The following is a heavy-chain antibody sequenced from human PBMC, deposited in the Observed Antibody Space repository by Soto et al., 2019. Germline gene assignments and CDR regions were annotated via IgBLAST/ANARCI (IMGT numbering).Heavy chain of an antibody. J-gene: IGHJ6*02. CDR1: GGTFSSYT. Sequence: EASVKVSCKASGGTFSSYTSSWVRQAPGQGLEWMGRIIPILGIANYAQKFQGRVTITADKSTSTAYMELSSLRSEDTAVYFCARGMRVPAASPYYYYGMDVWGQGTTVTVSS. CDR3: ARGMRVPAASPYYYYGMDV. D-gene: IGHD2-2*01. CDR2: IIPILGIA. V-gene: IGHV1-69*02.